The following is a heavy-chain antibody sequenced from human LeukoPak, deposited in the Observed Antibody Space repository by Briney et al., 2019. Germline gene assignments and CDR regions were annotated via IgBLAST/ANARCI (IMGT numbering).Heavy chain of an antibody. Sequence: PGGSLRLSCVGSGFTFRSHAMSRVRQAPEKGLEFVSGIYENGGTTYYADSVKGRFSISRDNSKNTLYLQMDSLRGEDTAAYYCARGVGQDAFDIWGQGTMVTVSS. J-gene: IGHJ3*02. CDR2: IYENGGTT. CDR3: ARGVGQDAFDI. V-gene: IGHV3-23*01. D-gene: IGHD1-26*01. CDR1: GFTFRSHA.